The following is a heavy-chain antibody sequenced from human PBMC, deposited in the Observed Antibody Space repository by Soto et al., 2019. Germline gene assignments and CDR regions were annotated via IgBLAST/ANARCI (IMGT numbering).Heavy chain of an antibody. J-gene: IGHJ4*02. CDR1: GASASSSSNY. CDR3: GRQEGLATISYYFDY. D-gene: IGHD3-9*01. CDR2: VYYSGST. V-gene: IGHV4-39*01. Sequence: SETLSLTCTVSGASASSSSNYWGRVRQPPGKGLEWIGSVYYSGSTYYNPSLESRVTISVDKTTNQFSLKLMSLSAADTAVYYCGRQEGLATISYYFDYWGQGDLVTVSS.